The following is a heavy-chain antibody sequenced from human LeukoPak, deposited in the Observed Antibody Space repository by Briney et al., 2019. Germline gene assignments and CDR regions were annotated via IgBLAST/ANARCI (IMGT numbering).Heavy chain of an antibody. J-gene: IGHJ6*03. Sequence: PSETLSLTCTVSGGSISSYYWSWIRQPPGKGLEWIGCIYYSGSTSYNSSLKSRVTISVDTSKNQFSLKLSSVTAADTAVYYCARTTEAHSWRTRYYDYYMDVWGKGTTVTVSS. CDR2: IYYSGST. D-gene: IGHD6-13*01. CDR1: GGSISSYY. V-gene: IGHV4-59*01. CDR3: ARTTEAHSWRTRYYDYYMDV.